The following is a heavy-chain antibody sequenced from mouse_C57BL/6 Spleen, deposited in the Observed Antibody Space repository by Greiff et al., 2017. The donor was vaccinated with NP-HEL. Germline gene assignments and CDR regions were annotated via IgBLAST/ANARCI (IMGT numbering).Heavy chain of an antibody. V-gene: IGHV5-17*01. D-gene: IGHD1-1*01. Sequence: EVQRVESGGGLVKPGGSLKLSCAASGFTFSDYGMHWVRQAPEKGLEWVAYISSGSSTIYYADTVKGRFTISRDNAKNTLFLQRTSLRSEDTAMYYCANYYGSSYEGMDYWGQGTSVTVSS. J-gene: IGHJ4*01. CDR2: ISSGSSTI. CDR1: GFTFSDYG. CDR3: ANYYGSSYEGMDY.